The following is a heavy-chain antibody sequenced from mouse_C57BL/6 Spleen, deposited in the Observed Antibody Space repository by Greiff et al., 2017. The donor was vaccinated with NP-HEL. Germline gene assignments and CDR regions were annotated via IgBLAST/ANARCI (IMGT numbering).Heavy chain of an antibody. V-gene: IGHV1-4*01. Sequence: VQLQQSGAELARPGASVKMSCKASGYTFTSYTMHWVKQRPGQGLEWIGYINPSSGYTKYNQKFKDKATLTADKSSSTAYMQLSSLTSEDSAVYYCARCCSSSFWFAYWGQGTLVTVSA. D-gene: IGHD1-1*01. J-gene: IGHJ3*01. CDR2: INPSSGYT. CDR3: ARCCSSSFWFAY. CDR1: GYTFTSYT.